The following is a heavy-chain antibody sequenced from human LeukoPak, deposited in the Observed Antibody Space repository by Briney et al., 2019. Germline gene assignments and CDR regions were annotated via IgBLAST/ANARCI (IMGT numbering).Heavy chain of an antibody. J-gene: IGHJ4*02. D-gene: IGHD3-22*01. CDR2: INPNSGGT. V-gene: IGHV1-2*06. CDR1: GCTFTGYY. CDR3: ARGRGYYDSSGYYLDY. Sequence: ASVKVSCKASGCTFTGYYMHWVRQAPGQGLEWMGRINPNSGGTNYAQKFQGRVTMTRDTSISTAYMELSRLRSDDTAVYYCARGRGYYDSSGYYLDYWGQGTLATVSS.